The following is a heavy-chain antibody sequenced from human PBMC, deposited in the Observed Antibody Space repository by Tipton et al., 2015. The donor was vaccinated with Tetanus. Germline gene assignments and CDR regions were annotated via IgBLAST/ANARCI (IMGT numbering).Heavy chain of an antibody. CDR1: GGSVSSGSYY. CDR3: AILPKHWLAPRGAP. Sequence: LSLTCTIFGGSVSSGSYYWAWIRQPPGKGLEYIGYILYGGGTHYNPSLRSRVTISVDTTKNHFSLNMSSVTAADTAVYYCAILPKHWLAPRGAPWGQGILVTVSS. J-gene: IGHJ5*02. D-gene: IGHD6-19*01. CDR2: ILYGGGT. V-gene: IGHV4-61*03.